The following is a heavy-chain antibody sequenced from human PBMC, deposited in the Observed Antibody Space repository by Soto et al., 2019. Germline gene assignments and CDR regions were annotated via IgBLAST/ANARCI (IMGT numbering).Heavy chain of an antibody. Sequence: DVQLVESGGGLIQPGESLRLSCAAFGLTISGKKYVAWVRQAPGKGLEWVSVLYDVDGSFYADSVKGRFTTSSDSSKTTGYLQMNDLRPDDTAVYYCATWHEREHAYDVWGQGTTVTVSS. D-gene: IGHD1-1*01. CDR2: LYDVDGS. V-gene: IGHV3-53*01. CDR3: ATWHEREHAYDV. CDR1: GLTISGKKY. J-gene: IGHJ3*01.